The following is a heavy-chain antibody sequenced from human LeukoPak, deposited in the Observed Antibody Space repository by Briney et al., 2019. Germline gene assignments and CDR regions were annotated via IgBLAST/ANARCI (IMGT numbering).Heavy chain of an antibody. CDR1: GFTFSSYW. CDR2: IKQDGSVK. J-gene: IGHJ4*02. V-gene: IGHV3-7*01. Sequence: GGSLRLSCAASGFTFSSYWMSWVRQAPGKGLEWVANIKQDGSVKYYVDSVKGRFTISRDNAKNSLYLQMNSLRAEDTAVYYCARTRITMIVGLASRFDYWGQGTLVTVSS. CDR3: ARTRITMIVGLASRFDY. D-gene: IGHD3-22*01.